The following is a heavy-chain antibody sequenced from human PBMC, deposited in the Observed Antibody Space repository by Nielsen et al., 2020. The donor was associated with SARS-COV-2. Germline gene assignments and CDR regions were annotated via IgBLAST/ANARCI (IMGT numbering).Heavy chain of an antibody. CDR3: ARDWWELLPGGYFDL. CDR2: ISSSSSYI. Sequence: GESLKISCAASGFTFSSYSMNWVRQAPGKGLEWVSSISSSSSYIYYADSVKGRFTISRDNAKNSLYLQMNSLRAEDTAVYYCARDWWELLPGGYFDLWGRGTLVTVSS. V-gene: IGHV3-21*01. J-gene: IGHJ2*01. D-gene: IGHD1-26*01. CDR1: GFTFSSYS.